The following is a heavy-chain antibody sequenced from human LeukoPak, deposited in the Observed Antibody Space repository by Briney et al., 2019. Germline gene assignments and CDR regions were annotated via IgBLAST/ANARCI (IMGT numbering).Heavy chain of an antibody. V-gene: IGHV3-64D*06. CDR2: ISRNGGST. CDR1: GFTFNSYP. D-gene: IGHD4/OR15-4a*01. J-gene: IGHJ3*02. CDR3: VKESGFMVAPNSAFDI. Sequence: GGSLRLSCSASGFTFNSYPVHWVRQAPGKGLEYVSVISRNGGSTYYPDSVKGRFTISRDNSKNTLYLQMSSLRAEDTAVYYCVKESGFMVAPNSAFDIWGQGTMVTVSS.